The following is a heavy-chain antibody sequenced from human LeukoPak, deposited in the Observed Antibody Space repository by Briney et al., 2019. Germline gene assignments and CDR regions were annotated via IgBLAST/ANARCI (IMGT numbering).Heavy chain of an antibody. Sequence: PSETLSLTCTVSGGAISSYYWSWIRQPPGEGLEWIGRIYTSGSTNYNPSLKSRVTMSVDTSKNQFSLKLSSVTAADTAVYYCARYRNDGSGRNWFDPWGQGTLVTVSS. D-gene: IGHD3-10*01. J-gene: IGHJ5*02. CDR2: IYTSGST. CDR3: ARYRNDGSGRNWFDP. V-gene: IGHV4-4*07. CDR1: GGAISSYY.